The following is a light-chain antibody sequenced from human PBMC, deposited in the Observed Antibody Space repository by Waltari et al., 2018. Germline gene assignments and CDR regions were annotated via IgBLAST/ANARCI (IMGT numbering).Light chain of an antibody. J-gene: IGKJ1*01. CDR3: QQYKNWPWT. CDR1: QSVSSN. Sequence: EIVMTQSPAVLSVSPGQRATLSCRASQSVSSNLAWYQQKPGQAPRLLIYGASTRATGIPAGLSGSGSGTEFTLTISSLQSEDFAVYYCQQYKNWPWTFGLGTKVEIK. V-gene: IGKV3-15*01. CDR2: GAS.